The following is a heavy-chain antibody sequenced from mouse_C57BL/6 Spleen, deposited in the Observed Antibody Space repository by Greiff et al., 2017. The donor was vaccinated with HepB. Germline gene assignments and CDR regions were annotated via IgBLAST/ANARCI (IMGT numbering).Heavy chain of an antibody. Sequence: VQLVESGPELVKPGASVKISCKASGYAFSSSWMNWVKQRPGKGLEWIGRIYPGDGDTNYNGKFKGKATLTADKSSSTAYMQLSSLTSEDSAVYFCARIITTVVATENYFDYWGQGTTLTVSS. CDR1: GYAFSSSW. D-gene: IGHD1-1*01. J-gene: IGHJ2*01. V-gene: IGHV1-82*01. CDR2: IYPGDGDT. CDR3: ARIITTVVATENYFDY.